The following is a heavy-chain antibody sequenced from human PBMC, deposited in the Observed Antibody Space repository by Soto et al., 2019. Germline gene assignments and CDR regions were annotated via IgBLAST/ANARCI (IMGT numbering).Heavy chain of an antibody. J-gene: IGHJ4*02. Sequence: QVQLVESGGGVVQPGRSLRLSCAASGFTFSSYGMHWVRQAPGKGLEWVAVISYDGSNKYYADSVKGRFTISRDNSKNTLYLQMNSVRAEDTAVYYCAKDHYYDSSGYLYYFDYWGQGTLVTVST. D-gene: IGHD3-22*01. CDR1: GFTFSSYG. V-gene: IGHV3-30*18. CDR3: AKDHYYDSSGYLYYFDY. CDR2: ISYDGSNK.